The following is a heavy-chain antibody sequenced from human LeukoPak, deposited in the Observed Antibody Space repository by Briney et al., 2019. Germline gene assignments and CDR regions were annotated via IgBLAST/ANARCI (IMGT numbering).Heavy chain of an antibody. J-gene: IGHJ5*02. V-gene: IGHV4-34*01. CDR1: GGSFSGYY. CDR3: ARTKRWLQASRKTRYNWFDP. Sequence: SETLSLTCAVYGGSFSGYYWSWIRQPPGKGLEWIGEINHSGSTNYNPSLKSRVTISVDTSKNQFSLKLSSVTAADTAVYYCARTKRWLQASRKTRYNWFDPWGQGTLVTVSS. D-gene: IGHD5-24*01. CDR2: INHSGST.